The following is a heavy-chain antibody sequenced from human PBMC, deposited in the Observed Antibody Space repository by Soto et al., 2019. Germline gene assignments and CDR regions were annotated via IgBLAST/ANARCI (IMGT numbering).Heavy chain of an antibody. CDR2: IYYSGST. CDR1: GGSISSGGYY. J-gene: IGHJ6*02. V-gene: IGHV4-31*03. CDR3: ARGGGYDQYYYYYGMDV. D-gene: IGHD5-12*01. Sequence: LSLTCTVSGGSISSGGYYWSWIRQHPGKGLEWIGYIYYSGSTYYNPSLKSRVTISVDTSKNQFSLKLSSVTAADTAVYYCARGGGYDQYYYYYGMDVWGQGTTVTVSS.